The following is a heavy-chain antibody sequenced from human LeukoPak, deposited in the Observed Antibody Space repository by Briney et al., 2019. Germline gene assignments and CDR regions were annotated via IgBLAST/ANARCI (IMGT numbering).Heavy chain of an antibody. D-gene: IGHD1-20*01. Sequence: GASVKVSSKASGYTFTDYDIHWVRQATGQGLEWMGWMSPNSGNTGYVQKFQGRVTMTRNTSISTAYMELSSLRSEDTAVYYCARVVSGTYNWFDPWGQGTLVTVSS. CDR1: GYTFTDYD. V-gene: IGHV1-8*01. CDR3: ARVVSGTYNWFDP. CDR2: MSPNSGNT. J-gene: IGHJ5*02.